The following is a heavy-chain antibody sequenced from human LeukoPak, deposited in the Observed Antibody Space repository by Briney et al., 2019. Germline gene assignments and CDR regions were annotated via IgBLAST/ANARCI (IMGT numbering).Heavy chain of an antibody. V-gene: IGHV3-23*01. J-gene: IGHJ4*02. Sequence: PGGSLRLSCAASGLTFSSYDMSWVRQTPGKGLEWVSGISGSGDSTFYGDSVKGRFTISRDNSKYTLYVQMNSLRVEDTAVYYCARRSGWSYYFDYWGQGTLVTVSS. D-gene: IGHD6-19*01. CDR3: ARRSGWSYYFDY. CDR2: ISGSGDST. CDR1: GLTFSSYD.